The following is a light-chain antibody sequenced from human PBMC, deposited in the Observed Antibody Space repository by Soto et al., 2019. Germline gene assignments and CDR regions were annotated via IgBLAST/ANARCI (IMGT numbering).Light chain of an antibody. V-gene: IGKV1-5*01. CDR2: DAS. CDR3: QQYKSYSLT. CDR1: QTISSC. J-gene: IGKJ4*01. Sequence: DIQMTQSPSTLSASVGDRVTITCRASQTISSCLAWYQQKPGEAPKLVIYDASTLESGVPSRFSGSGSGTEFNLTISSLQPDDFAAYYCQQYKSYSLTFGGGTKVEIK.